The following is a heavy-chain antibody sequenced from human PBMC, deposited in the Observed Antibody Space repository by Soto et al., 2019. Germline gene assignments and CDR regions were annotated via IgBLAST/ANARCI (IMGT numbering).Heavy chain of an antibody. CDR2: INHNANT. CDR1: GGSFSGFY. J-gene: IGHJ6*02. Sequence: PSETLSLTCAVYGGSFSGFYWTWIRQPPGKGLEWIGEINHNANTNYNPSPESRVTISVDTSKNQFSLRLSSVTAADTAVYYCVRGGGSRTFFFYGMDVWGQGTTVTVSS. D-gene: IGHD1-26*01. CDR3: VRGGGSRTFFFYGMDV. V-gene: IGHV4-34*01.